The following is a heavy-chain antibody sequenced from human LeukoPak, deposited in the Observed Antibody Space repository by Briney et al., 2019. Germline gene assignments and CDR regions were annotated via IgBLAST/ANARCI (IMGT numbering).Heavy chain of an antibody. CDR3: ARTTTYSSGWYGAY. J-gene: IGHJ4*02. V-gene: IGHV5-51*01. CDR1: GYRYSDYW. CDR2: IYGGDSET. Sequence: PGESLKISCKGSGYRYSDYWIGWVRQMPGKGLEWMGIIYGGDSETRYSPSLQGQVTISADKSINTAYLQWSSLKASDTAMEYCARTTTYSSGWYGAYWGQGTLVTVSS. D-gene: IGHD6-19*01.